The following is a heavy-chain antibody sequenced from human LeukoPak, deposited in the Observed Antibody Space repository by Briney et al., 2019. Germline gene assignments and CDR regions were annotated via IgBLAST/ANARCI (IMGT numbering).Heavy chain of an antibody. CDR3: ARRIAAAGTRGAFDI. Sequence: GESLKISCKTSEYSFTNYWIGWVGQMPGKGLEWMGMIYPGYSDTTYSPSFQGQVTISADKSISPAYLQWSSLNASDPAMYYCARRIAAAGTRGAFDIWGQGTIVSVSS. CDR2: IYPGYSDT. V-gene: IGHV5-51*01. J-gene: IGHJ3*02. CDR1: EYSFTNYW. D-gene: IGHD6-13*01.